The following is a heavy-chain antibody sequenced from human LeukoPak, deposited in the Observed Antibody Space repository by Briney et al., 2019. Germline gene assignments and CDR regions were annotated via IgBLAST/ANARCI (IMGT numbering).Heavy chain of an antibody. CDR1: GGSSSGYY. J-gene: IGHJ4*02. CDR2: INHSGST. Sequence: SETLSLTCAVYGGSSSGYYWSWIRQPPGKGLEWIGEINHSGSTNYNPSLKSRVTISVDTSKNQFSLKLSSVTAADTAVYYCARAPVWAGYYDSSGYIDYWGQGTLVTVSS. D-gene: IGHD3-22*01. V-gene: IGHV4-34*01. CDR3: ARAPVWAGYYDSSGYIDY.